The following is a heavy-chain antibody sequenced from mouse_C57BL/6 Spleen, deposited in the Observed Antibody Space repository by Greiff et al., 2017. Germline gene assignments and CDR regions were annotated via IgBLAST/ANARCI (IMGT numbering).Heavy chain of an antibody. CDR3: ASSNLYAMDY. CDR1: GYAFSSYW. Sequence: VQLQQSGAELVKPGASVKISCKASGYAFSSYWMNWVKQRPGKGLEWIGQIHPGDGDTNYNGKFKGKATLTADKSSSTAYMHLSSLTSEDSAVYFCASSNLYAMDYWGQGTSVTVSS. J-gene: IGHJ4*01. CDR2: IHPGDGDT. D-gene: IGHD2-5*01. V-gene: IGHV1-80*01.